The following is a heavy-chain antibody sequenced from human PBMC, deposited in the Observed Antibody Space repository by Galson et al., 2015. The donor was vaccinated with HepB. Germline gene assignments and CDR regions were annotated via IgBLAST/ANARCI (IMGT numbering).Heavy chain of an antibody. CDR1: GYTFTNYA. V-gene: IGHV1-3*01. CDR3: ARIECTGTSCYFFYFDY. D-gene: IGHD2-2*01. Sequence: SVKVSCKASGYTFTNYAMHWVRQAPGQRLEWMGWINGDNGETKYSEKFQGRVSITRDTSASTAYMEMSSLRSEDTAVYYCARIECTGTSCYFFYFDYWGQGTLVTVSS. J-gene: IGHJ4*02. CDR2: INGDNGET.